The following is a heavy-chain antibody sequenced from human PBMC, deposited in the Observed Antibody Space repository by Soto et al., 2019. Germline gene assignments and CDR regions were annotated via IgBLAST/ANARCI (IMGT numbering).Heavy chain of an antibody. D-gene: IGHD2-2*01. J-gene: IGHJ6*02. CDR1: GGSISSGDYY. CDR3: ARDPTSHSGYYYSGMDV. CDR2: IYYSGST. V-gene: IGHV4-30-4*01. Sequence: SETLSLTCTVSGGSISSGDYYWSWIRQPPGKGLEWIGYIYYSGSTYYNPSLKSRVTISVDTSKNQFSLKLSSVTAADTAVYYCARDPTSHSGYYYSGMDVWRQWTTVTVSS.